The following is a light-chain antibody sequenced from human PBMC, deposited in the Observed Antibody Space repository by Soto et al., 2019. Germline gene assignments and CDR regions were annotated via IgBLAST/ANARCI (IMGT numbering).Light chain of an antibody. CDR2: GAS. V-gene: IGKV3-15*01. CDR1: QSVSSN. J-gene: IGKJ5*01. Sequence: EIVMTQSPATLSVSPGERATLSCRASQSVSSNLAWYQQKPGQAPRLLIYGASTRATGIPARFSGSGSGTASTLTISLLLSEDFPVYCCKQYNNWPPITFCQGTRLEIK. CDR3: KQYNNWPPIT.